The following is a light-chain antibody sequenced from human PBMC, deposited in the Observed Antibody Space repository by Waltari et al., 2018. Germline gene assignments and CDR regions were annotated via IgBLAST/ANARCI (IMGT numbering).Light chain of an antibody. J-gene: IGLJ3*02. CDR2: GVR. CDR1: SSDVGGYEY. V-gene: IGLV2-14*01. CDR3: SSVTRSSTWV. Sequence: QSALTQPASVSGSPGQSITISCTGTSSDVGGYEYVSWYQQYPGKAPKLMIYGVRKRPSGVSMRFAGSKSGNTASLTISGLQAEDEADYYCSSVTRSSTWVFGGGTKLTVL.